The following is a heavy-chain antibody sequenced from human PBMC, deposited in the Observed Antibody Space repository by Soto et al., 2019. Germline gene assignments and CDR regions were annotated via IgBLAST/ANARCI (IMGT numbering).Heavy chain of an antibody. Sequence: QVQLLQSGAEVKKPGASVKVSCKASGYMFNTYGITWVRQAPGQGLEWMGWISVYNGNIDYAQKFEGRVTMTTDTSTSTAYMELKSLTSDDTAVYYCSWTYGSGDYFLPFEYWGQGTPVSVSS. D-gene: IGHD3-10*01. CDR3: SWTYGSGDYFLPFEY. CDR2: ISVYNGNI. J-gene: IGHJ4*02. CDR1: GYMFNTYG. V-gene: IGHV1-18*01.